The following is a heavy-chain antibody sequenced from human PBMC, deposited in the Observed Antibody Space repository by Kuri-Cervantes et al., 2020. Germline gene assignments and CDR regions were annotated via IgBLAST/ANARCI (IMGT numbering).Heavy chain of an antibody. CDR1: GFTFSDYY. V-gene: IGHV3-11*01. D-gene: IGHD6-19*01. CDR3: ARRGSGWSFDY. CDR2: LSNSGNTI. J-gene: IGHJ4*02. Sequence: GESLKISCAASGFTFSDYYMSWIRQAPGKGLEWVSYLSNSGNTIYYADSVKGRFTISRDTAKTSLYLQMNSLRAEDTAVYYCARRGSGWSFDYWGQGTLVTVSP.